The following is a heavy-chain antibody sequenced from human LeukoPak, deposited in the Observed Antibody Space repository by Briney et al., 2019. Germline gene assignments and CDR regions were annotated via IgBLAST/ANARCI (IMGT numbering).Heavy chain of an antibody. J-gene: IGHJ1*01. D-gene: IGHD3-22*01. CDR2: IWYDGSNK. CDR3: ARDLAFTMTM. Sequence: GGSLRLSCATSGFTFRSHAMHWVRQSPGKGLEWVAQIWYDGSNKYYADSVRGRFTISRDNAKNSLYLQMNSLRAEDTAVYYCARDLAFTMTMWGQGTLVTVSS. CDR1: GFTFRSHA. V-gene: IGHV3-33*01.